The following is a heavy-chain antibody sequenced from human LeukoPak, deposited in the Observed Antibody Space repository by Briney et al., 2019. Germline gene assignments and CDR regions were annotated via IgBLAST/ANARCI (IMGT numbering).Heavy chain of an antibody. CDR1: GYTFTDHY. J-gene: IGHJ6*02. Sequence: PEASVKVSCKASGYTFTDHYIHWVRQAPGQGLEWMGWINPNTGGRNSAQKFKGRVTMTSDTSISTVYMELSSLRSGDTAVYYCARDSYTGPFYCIDVWGLGTTVTVS. CDR3: ARDSYTGPFYCIDV. V-gene: IGHV1-2*02. D-gene: IGHD2-2*02. CDR2: INPNTGGR.